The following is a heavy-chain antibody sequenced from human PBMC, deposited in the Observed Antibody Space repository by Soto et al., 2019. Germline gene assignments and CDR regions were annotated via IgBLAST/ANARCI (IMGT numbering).Heavy chain of an antibody. V-gene: IGHV3-23*01. Sequence: EVQLLDSGGGLVQPGGSLRLSCTASGFTFSDYAMSWVRQPPGKGLEWVSVISAGGSTYYAHSVKGRFTVSRANSKNTLYLQMNSLRAEDTAVYYCANVPIWCSSTSCYTEGFDYWGQGTLVTVSS. CDR1: GFTFSDYA. D-gene: IGHD2-2*02. J-gene: IGHJ4*02. CDR2: ISAGGST. CDR3: ANVPIWCSSTSCYTEGFDY.